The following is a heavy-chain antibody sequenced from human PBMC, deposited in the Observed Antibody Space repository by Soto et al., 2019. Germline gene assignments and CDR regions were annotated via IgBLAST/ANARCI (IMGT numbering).Heavy chain of an antibody. V-gene: IGHV3-23*01. CDR3: AKGGWLDD. CDR1: GFTFSDYD. CDR2: ISKSGDNT. Sequence: GGSLRLSCAASGFTFSDYDMAWVRQAPGKGLEWLSFISKSGDNTYYVDSVKGRFTTFRDNSKNTLYLHLSSLRAEDTALYYCAKGGWLDDWGPGTLVTVSS. D-gene: IGHD2-15*01. J-gene: IGHJ4*02.